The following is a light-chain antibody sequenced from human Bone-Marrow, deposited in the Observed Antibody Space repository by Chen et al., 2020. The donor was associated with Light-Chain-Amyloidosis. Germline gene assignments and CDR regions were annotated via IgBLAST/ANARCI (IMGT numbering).Light chain of an antibody. V-gene: IGLV6-57*01. Sequence: NFMLTQPHSVAESPGKTVIISCTRSSGSIATNYVQWYQQRPGSSPTTVIYEDDQRPSGVPDRFSGSIDRSSNSTSLTISGLKTEDEADYYCQSYQGSSQGVFGGGTKLTVL. CDR1: SGSIATNY. CDR3: QSYQGSSQGV. CDR2: EDD. J-gene: IGLJ3*02.